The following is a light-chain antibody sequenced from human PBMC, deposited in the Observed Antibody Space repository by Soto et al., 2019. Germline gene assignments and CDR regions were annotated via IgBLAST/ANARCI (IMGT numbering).Light chain of an antibody. CDR2: AAS. CDR1: QTINSF. V-gene: IGKV1-39*01. Sequence: DVQVTQSPSSLSASVGDRVTITCRASQTINSFINWYQQKPGKAPQLLIFAASNLQSGVPSRFSGTGSGTDFTLTISSLQPEDFATYYCLQTYSAPRAFGQGTQVEIK. CDR3: LQTYSAPRA. J-gene: IGKJ1*01.